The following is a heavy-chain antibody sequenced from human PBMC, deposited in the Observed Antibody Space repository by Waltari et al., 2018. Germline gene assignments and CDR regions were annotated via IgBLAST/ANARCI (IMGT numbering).Heavy chain of an antibody. CDR2: ISYDGSNK. V-gene: IGHV3-30*01. D-gene: IGHD6-19*01. CDR3: AREIAVADNYYYGMDV. J-gene: IGHJ6*02. Sequence: QVQLVESGGGVVQPGRSLRLYCAASGFTFSSYAMHWVRQAPGKGLEWVAVISYDGSNKYYADSVKGRFTISRDNSKNTLYLQMNSLRAEDTAVYYCAREIAVADNYYYGMDVWGQGTTVTVSS. CDR1: GFTFSSYA.